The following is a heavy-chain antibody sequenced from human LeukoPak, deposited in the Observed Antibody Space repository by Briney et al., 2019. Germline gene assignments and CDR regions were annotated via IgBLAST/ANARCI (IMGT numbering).Heavy chain of an antibody. CDR3: AREARVNYYESSGYYYVPDY. V-gene: IGHV1-2*02. J-gene: IGHJ4*02. D-gene: IGHD3-22*01. Sequence: ASVKVSCKASGYTFTGYYMHWVRQAPGRGLEWMGWINPNSGGTNYAQKFQGRVTMTTDTSTSTAYMELRSLRSDDTAVYYCAREARVNYYESSGYYYVPDYWGQGTLVTVSS. CDR1: GYTFTGYY. CDR2: INPNSGGT.